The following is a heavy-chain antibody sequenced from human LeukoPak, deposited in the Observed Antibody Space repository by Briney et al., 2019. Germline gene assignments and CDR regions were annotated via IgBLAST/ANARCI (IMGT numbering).Heavy chain of an antibody. D-gene: IGHD5-24*01. V-gene: IGHV4-34*01. Sequence: KPSETLSLTCAVYGGSFSGYYWSWIRQPPGKGLEWIGEINHSGSTNYNPSLKSRVTISVDTSKNQFSLKLSSVTAADTAVYYCARRPGTWLQKDAFDIWGQGTMVTVSS. CDR1: GGSFSGYY. CDR3: ARRPGTWLQKDAFDI. J-gene: IGHJ3*02. CDR2: INHSGST.